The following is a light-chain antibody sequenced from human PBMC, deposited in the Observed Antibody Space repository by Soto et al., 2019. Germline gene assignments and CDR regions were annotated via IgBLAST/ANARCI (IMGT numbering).Light chain of an antibody. CDR3: QEYDNWITWT. V-gene: IGKV3D-15*01. Sequence: EIVMRQSPATLSLSPGERATLSCRASQSVNRNLSWYQQKRGQAPRLLMYGASTRATGMPARFSGSGSRTEFTLTISSLQPEDFAVYNCQEYDNWITWTFGKGTKVDIK. CDR2: GAS. CDR1: QSVNRN. J-gene: IGKJ1*01.